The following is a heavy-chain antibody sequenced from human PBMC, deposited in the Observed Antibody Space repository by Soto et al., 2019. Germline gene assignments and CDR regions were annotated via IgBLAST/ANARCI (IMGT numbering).Heavy chain of an antibody. V-gene: IGHV3-11*05. CDR3: ARDPYYDPYYGMDV. D-gene: IGHD3-22*01. Sequence: QVQLVESGGGLVKPGGSLRLSCAASGFTFSDYYMSWIRQAPGKGLEWVSYISSSSSYTNYADSVKGRFTISRDNAKNSLYLQMNSLRAEDTAVYYCARDPYYDPYYGMDVWGQGTTVTVSS. J-gene: IGHJ6*02. CDR1: GFTFSDYY. CDR2: ISSSSSYT.